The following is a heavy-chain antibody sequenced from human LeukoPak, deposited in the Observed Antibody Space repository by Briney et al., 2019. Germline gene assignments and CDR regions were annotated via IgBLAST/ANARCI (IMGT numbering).Heavy chain of an antibody. CDR1: GFTFSNAW. V-gene: IGHV3-11*04. CDR3: AKGPGIYISPYYFDY. CDR2: ISSSGSAL. Sequence: GGSLRLSCAASGFTFSNAWMSWIRQAPGKGLEWVSYISSSGSALYYADSVKGRFTISRDNAKNSLFLQMNSLRAEDTAVYYCAKGPGIYISPYYFDYWGQGTLVTVSS. J-gene: IGHJ4*02. D-gene: IGHD5-12*01.